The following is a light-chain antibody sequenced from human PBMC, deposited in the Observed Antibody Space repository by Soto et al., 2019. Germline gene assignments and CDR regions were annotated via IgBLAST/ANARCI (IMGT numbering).Light chain of an antibody. Sequence: DIPMTQSPSSLSASVGDRVTITCRASQGISNYLAWYQQTPGKVPKLLIYAASTLQSGVPSRFSGSGSGTDFTLTISSLQPEDVATYFCQKYNSVPPTFGQGTKVEIK. J-gene: IGKJ1*01. CDR2: AAS. CDR1: QGISNY. V-gene: IGKV1-27*01. CDR3: QKYNSVPPT.